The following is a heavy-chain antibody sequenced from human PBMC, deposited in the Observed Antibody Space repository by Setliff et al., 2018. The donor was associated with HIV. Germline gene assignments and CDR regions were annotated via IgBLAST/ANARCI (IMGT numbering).Heavy chain of an antibody. Sequence: SETLSLTCTVSGGSISSYYWSWIRQPAGKGLEWIGHIYISGSTNYNPSFNSRVTMSVDTSKNQFSLKLSSVTAADTAVYYCARHGVGYCSSTSCYGVPYDDREGGGKG. CDR1: GGSISSYY. D-gene: IGHD2-2*01. J-gene: IGHJ6*03. CDR3: ARHGVGYCSSTSCYGVPYDDREG. CDR2: IYISGST. V-gene: IGHV4-4*07.